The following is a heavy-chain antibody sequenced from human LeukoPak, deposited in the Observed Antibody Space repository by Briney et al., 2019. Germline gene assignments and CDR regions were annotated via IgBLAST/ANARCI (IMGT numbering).Heavy chain of an antibody. CDR1: GFTFSNAW. Sequence: PGGSLRLSCAASGFTFSNAWMSWVRQAPGKGLEWVGRIKSKTDGGTTDYAAPVKGRFTISRDDSKNTLYLQMNSLKTEDTAVYYCTTDFGVDYYMDVWGKGTTVTVSS. CDR3: TTDFGVDYYMDV. CDR2: IKSKTDGGTT. D-gene: IGHD3-3*01. J-gene: IGHJ6*03. V-gene: IGHV3-15*01.